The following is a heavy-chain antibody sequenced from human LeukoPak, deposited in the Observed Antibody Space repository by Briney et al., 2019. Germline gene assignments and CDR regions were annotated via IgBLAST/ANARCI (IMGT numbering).Heavy chain of an antibody. CDR3: ARRGYDSSGYYAFDY. V-gene: IGHV1-8*01. J-gene: IGHJ4*02. D-gene: IGHD3-22*01. CDR1: GYTFTSYD. CDR2: MNPNSGNT. Sequence: ASVKVSCKASGYTFTSYDINWVRQATGQGLEWMGWMNPNSGNTGYAQKFQGRVTMTRDTSISTAYMELSRLRSDDTAVYYCARRGYDSSGYYAFDYWGQGTLVTVSS.